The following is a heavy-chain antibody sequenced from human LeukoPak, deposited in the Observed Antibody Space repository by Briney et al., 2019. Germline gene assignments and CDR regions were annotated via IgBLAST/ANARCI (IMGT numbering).Heavy chain of an antibody. V-gene: IGHV4-4*07. CDR2: IYTSGST. CDR1: GGSISSYY. J-gene: IGHJ3*02. Sequence: SETLSLTCTVSGGSISSYYWSWIRQPAGKGLEWIGRIYTSGSTNYNPSLKSRVTMSVDTSKNQFSLKLSSVTAADTAVYYCATFITIFGVVPSEGAFDIWGQGTMVTVSS. CDR3: ATFITIFGVVPSEGAFDI. D-gene: IGHD3-3*01.